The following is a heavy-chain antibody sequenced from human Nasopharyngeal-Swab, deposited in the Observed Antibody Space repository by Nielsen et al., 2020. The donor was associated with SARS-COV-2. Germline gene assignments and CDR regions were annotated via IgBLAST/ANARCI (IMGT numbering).Heavy chain of an antibody. J-gene: IGHJ3*02. Sequence: WVRQAPGQGLEWMGIINPSGGSTSYAQKFQGRVTMTRDTPTSTVYMELSSLRSEDTAVYYCARDVEPASIAAAGSDAFDIWGQGTMVTVSS. CDR2: INPSGGST. V-gene: IGHV1-46*01. D-gene: IGHD6-13*01. CDR3: ARDVEPASIAAAGSDAFDI.